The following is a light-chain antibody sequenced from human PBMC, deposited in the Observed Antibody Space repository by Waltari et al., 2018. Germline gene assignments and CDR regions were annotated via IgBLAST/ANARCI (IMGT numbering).Light chain of an antibody. CDR3: CSYAGGDHFYV. Sequence: QSALTQPPSASGSTGQSVTISCNGTSSDIGHSDNAPWYQQPPGPAPKLLIHEFTKRPSGVPDRFSGSKSGNTASLTVSGLQAEDEAEYYCCSYAGGDHFYVFGTGTHVTVL. J-gene: IGLJ1*01. CDR1: SSDIGHSDN. V-gene: IGLV2-8*01. CDR2: EFT.